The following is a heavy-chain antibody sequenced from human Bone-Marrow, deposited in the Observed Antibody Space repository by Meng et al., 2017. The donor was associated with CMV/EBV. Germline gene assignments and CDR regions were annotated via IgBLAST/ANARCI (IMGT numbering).Heavy chain of an antibody. D-gene: IGHD2-2*01. Sequence: GGSLRLSCTASGFTFGDYAMSWVRQAPGKGLEWVSYISSSGSTIYYADSVKGRFTISRDNAKNSLYLHMNSLRAEDTAVYYCAITGPAAVGAFDIWGQGTMVTVSS. V-gene: IGHV3-11*01. CDR2: ISSSGSTI. J-gene: IGHJ3*02. CDR1: GFTFGDYA. CDR3: AITGPAAVGAFDI.